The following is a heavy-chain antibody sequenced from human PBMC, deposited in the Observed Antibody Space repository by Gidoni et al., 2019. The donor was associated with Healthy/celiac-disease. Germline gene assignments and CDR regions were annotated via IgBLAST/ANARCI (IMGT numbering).Heavy chain of an antibody. CDR2: IIPILGIA. D-gene: IGHD3-22*01. CDR1: GGTFSSYT. V-gene: IGHV1-69*08. J-gene: IGHJ3*02. CDR3: ARDDYYDSSGSI. Sequence: QVQLVQSGAEVKKPGSSVKVSCKASGGTFSSYTISWVRQAPGQGLEWMGRIIPILGIANYAQKFQGRVTITADKSTSTAYMELSSLRAEDTAVYYCARDDYYDSSGSIWGQGTMVTVSS.